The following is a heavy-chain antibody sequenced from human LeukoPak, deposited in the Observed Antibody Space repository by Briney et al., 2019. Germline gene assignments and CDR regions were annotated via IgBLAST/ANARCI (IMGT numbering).Heavy chain of an antibody. CDR1: GVTFNSYA. Sequence: QSGGSLRLSCAASGVTFNSYAMSWVRQAPGKGLEWVSTISGSGDSTYYADSVKGRFTISRDNSKNTLYLQMNSLRAEDTAVYYCAKDPTPGPVIYYFDYWSQGTLVTVSS. CDR2: ISGSGDST. J-gene: IGHJ4*02. V-gene: IGHV3-23*01. D-gene: IGHD2-21*01. CDR3: AKDPTPGPVIYYFDY.